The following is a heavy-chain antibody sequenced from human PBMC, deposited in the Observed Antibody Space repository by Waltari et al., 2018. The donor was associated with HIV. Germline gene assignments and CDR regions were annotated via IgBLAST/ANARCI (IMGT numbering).Heavy chain of an antibody. CDR2: IYYSGST. CDR3: AREDLGELSPFLAD. D-gene: IGHD3-16*02. CDR1: GGSISSGGYY. V-gene: IGHV4-31*03. J-gene: IGHJ4*02. Sequence: QVQLQESGPGLVKPSQTLSLTCTVSGGSISSGGYYWSWIRQHPGKGLEWIGYIYYSGSTYYNPSLKSRVTISVDTSKNQFSLKLSSVTAADTAVYYCAREDLGELSPFLADWGQGTLVTVSS.